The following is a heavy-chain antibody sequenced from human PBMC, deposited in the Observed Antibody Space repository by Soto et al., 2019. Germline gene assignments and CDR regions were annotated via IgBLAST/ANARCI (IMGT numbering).Heavy chain of an antibody. CDR3: AKGTQSHSSSSY. Sequence: ASVKVSYKASGYTFTSYGISWVRQAPGQGLEWMGWISAYNGNTNYAQKLQGRVTMTTDTSTSTAYMELRSLRSDDTAVYYCAKGTQSHSSSSYWGQGTLVTVSS. CDR1: GYTFTSYG. D-gene: IGHD6-6*01. CDR2: ISAYNGNT. V-gene: IGHV1-18*01. J-gene: IGHJ4*02.